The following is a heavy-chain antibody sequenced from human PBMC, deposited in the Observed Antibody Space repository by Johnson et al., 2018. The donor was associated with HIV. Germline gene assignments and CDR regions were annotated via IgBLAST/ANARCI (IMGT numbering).Heavy chain of an antibody. D-gene: IGHD2-21*01. CDR2: IWYDGSNK. Sequence: QVQLVESGGGVVQPGRSLRLSCAASGFTFSSYGMHWVRQAPGKGLEWVAVIWYDGSNKYYTDSVKGRFTISRDNSKNTLYLQMNSLRAEDTAVYYCAKGDPGEGDVDDAFDIWGQGTMVTVSS. V-gene: IGHV3-33*06. CDR1: GFTFSSYG. CDR3: AKGDPGEGDVDDAFDI. J-gene: IGHJ3*02.